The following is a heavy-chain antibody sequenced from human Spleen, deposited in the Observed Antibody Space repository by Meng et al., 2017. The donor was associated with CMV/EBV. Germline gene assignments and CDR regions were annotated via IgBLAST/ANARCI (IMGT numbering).Heavy chain of an antibody. Sequence: CGGTLTSYHIRWVRQAPGQGREWMGGIVTISGAPNYAQRFQGRVTITTDESAGTAYMELSSLRSDDTAVYYCATGHNGKYYIPSFDYWGQGTLVTVSS. J-gene: IGHJ4*02. CDR1: GGTLTSYH. D-gene: IGHD2/OR15-2a*01. V-gene: IGHV1-69*05. CDR3: ATGHNGKYYIPSFDY. CDR2: IVTISGAP.